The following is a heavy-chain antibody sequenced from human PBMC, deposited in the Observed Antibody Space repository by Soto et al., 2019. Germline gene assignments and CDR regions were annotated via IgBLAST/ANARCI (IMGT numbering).Heavy chain of an antibody. J-gene: IGHJ3*01. Sequence: EVQLVQSGAEVKKRGESLKISCKGSGYSFTSYWIGWVRQMPGNGLEWMGIIYPGDSDTRYSSSFQGQVTISADKSISTAYRQWSSMKASDTAMYYQARPKALADAFDFWGQGRMVTVSS. CDR2: IYPGDSDT. CDR3: ARPKALADAFDF. CDR1: GYSFTSYW. V-gene: IGHV5-51*03.